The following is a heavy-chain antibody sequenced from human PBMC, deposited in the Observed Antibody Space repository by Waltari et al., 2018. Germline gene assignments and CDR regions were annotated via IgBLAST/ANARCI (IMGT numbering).Heavy chain of an antibody. V-gene: IGHV4-34*01. CDR1: GRSFSGYY. D-gene: IGHD6-13*01. CDR3: ARGPSRGSSWYYYYYYMDV. Sequence: ETLSLTCAVYGRSFSGYYWSWIRQPPGKGLEWIGEINHSGSTNYNPSLKSRVTISVDTSKNQFSLKLSSVTAADTAVYYCARGPSRGSSWYYYYYYMDVWGKGTTVTISS. CDR2: INHSGST. J-gene: IGHJ6*03.